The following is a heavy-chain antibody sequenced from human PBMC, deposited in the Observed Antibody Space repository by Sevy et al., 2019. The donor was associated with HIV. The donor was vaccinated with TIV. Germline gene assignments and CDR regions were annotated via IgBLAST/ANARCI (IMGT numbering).Heavy chain of an antibody. V-gene: IGHV3-11*01. J-gene: IGHJ5*02. Sequence: GGSLRLSCAASGFTFSDYYMGWFRQAPGKGLEWVSYISSSGALVFYADSVEGRFTISRDNAKNSLFLQMNSLRAEDTAIYYCARAGDDYCPESDCNKNWFDPWGQGTLVTVSS. D-gene: IGHD2-8*02. CDR1: GFTFSDYY. CDR3: ARAGDDYCPESDCNKNWFDP. CDR2: ISSSGALV.